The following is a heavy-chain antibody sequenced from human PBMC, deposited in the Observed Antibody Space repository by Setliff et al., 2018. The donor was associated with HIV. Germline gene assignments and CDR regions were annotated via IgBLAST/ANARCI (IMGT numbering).Heavy chain of an antibody. CDR2: IDWDDDK. CDR1: GFSLSTGGMR. V-gene: IGHV2-70*04. D-gene: IGHD3-3*01. Sequence: SGPTLVNPTQTLTLTCTLSGFSLSTGGMRVSWIRQPPGKALEWLARIDWDDDKYYSTSLKTRLTISRDTSKNQVVLTMTNMDPVDTATYYCARIRRRITIFGVVTDYGMDVWGQGTTVTVSS. J-gene: IGHJ6*02. CDR3: ARIRRRITIFGVVTDYGMDV.